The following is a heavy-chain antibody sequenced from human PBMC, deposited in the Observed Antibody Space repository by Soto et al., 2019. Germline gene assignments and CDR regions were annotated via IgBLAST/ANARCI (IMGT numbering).Heavy chain of an antibody. D-gene: IGHD3-3*01. J-gene: IGHJ6*02. CDR2: VNPNSGNT. CDR1: GYTFTRYD. CDR3: ARGRGITIFGVVIQGYYYYYGMDV. Sequence: ASVKVSCKASGYTFTRYDINWVRQGTGQGPEWMGWVNPNSGNTGYAQKFQGRVTMTRNTSISTAYMELSSLRSEDTAVYYCARGRGITIFGVVIQGYYYYYGMDVWGQGTTVTVSS. V-gene: IGHV1-8*01.